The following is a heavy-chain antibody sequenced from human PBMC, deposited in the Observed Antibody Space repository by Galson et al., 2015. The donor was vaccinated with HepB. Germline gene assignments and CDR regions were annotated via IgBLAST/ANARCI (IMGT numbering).Heavy chain of an antibody. V-gene: IGHV3-23*01. CDR3: AKWRLSERWFDP. D-gene: IGHD1-1*01. CDR1: GFTFSDFA. CDR2: CGSGNIK. J-gene: IGHJ5*02. Sequence: SLRLSCAASGFTFSDFAMVWVRQAPGVGLEWVSTCGSGNIKYDADSVKGRFTISRDNSRNTLYLQMNSLRAEDTAVYYCAKWRLSERWFDPWGQGTLVTVSS.